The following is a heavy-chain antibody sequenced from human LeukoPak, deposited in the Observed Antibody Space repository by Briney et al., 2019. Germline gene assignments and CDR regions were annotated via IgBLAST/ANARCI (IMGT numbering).Heavy chain of an antibody. J-gene: IGHJ4*02. D-gene: IGHD6-19*01. CDR1: GYSFTSYW. CDR2: IYPGDSDT. CDR3: ARRLSSSGWGSIDY. Sequence: GEALKTSCKGSGYSFTSYWIGWVRQMPGKGLEWMGIIYPGDSDTRHSPSFQGQVTISADKSISTAYLQWSSLKASDTAMYYCARRLSSSGWGSIDYWGEGTLVSVPS. V-gene: IGHV5-51*01.